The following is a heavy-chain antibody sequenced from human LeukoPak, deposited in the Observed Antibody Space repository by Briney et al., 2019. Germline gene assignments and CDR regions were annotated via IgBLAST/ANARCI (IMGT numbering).Heavy chain of an antibody. CDR2: ISYDGSNK. CDR1: GFTVSSNY. CDR3: AKTSRGYSYGLKYFDY. Sequence: GGSLRLSCAASGFTVSSNYMSWVRQAPGKGLEWVAVISYDGSNKYYADSVKGRFTISRDNSKNTLYLQMNSLRAEDTAVYYCAKTSRGYSYGLKYFDYWGQGTLVTVSS. J-gene: IGHJ4*02. V-gene: IGHV3-30*18. D-gene: IGHD5-18*01.